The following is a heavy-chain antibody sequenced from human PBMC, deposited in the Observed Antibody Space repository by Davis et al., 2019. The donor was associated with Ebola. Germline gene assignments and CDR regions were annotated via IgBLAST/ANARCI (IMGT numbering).Heavy chain of an antibody. CDR1: GFPFSHYG. V-gene: IGHV3-30*02. CDR2: IWNHGNDW. Sequence: PGGSLRLSCAASGFPFSHYGMHWVRQAPGKGLDWVAGIWNHGNDWVYADSVRGRFTISRDNSKNTLYLQMNSLRAEDTAVYYCVTFIWGYDRFDYSYGVDVWGQGTTVTVSS. CDR3: VTFIWGYDRFDYSYGVDV. D-gene: IGHD3-22*01. J-gene: IGHJ6*02.